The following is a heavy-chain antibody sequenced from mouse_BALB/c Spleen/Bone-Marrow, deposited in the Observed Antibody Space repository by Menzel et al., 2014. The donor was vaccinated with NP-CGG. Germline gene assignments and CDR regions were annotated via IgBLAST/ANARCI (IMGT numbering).Heavy chain of an antibody. CDR2: INPDSRTI. D-gene: IGHD1-1*01. Sequence: EVQGVESGGGLVQPGGSLKLSCAASGFDFSRYWMSWVRQAPGKGLEWIGEINPDSRTINYSPSLKDKFIISRDNAKNTLYLRLNKVRSEDTALYYCARTDYYGYLNYWGQGTTLTVSS. CDR3: ARTDYYGYLNY. CDR1: GFDFSRYW. J-gene: IGHJ2*01. V-gene: IGHV4-1*02.